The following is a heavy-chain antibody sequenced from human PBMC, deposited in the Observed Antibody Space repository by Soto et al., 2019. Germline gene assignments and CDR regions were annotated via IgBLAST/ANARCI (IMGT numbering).Heavy chain of an antibody. J-gene: IGHJ4*02. D-gene: IGHD2-15*01. CDR1: GFTFDDYA. Sequence: PGGSLRLSCAASGFTFDDYAMHWVRQAPGKGLEWVSGISWNSGSIGYADSVKGRFTISRDNAKNSLYLQMNSLRAEDTALYYCAKAFLVAAVPYIDYWGQGTLVTVSS. CDR3: AKAFLVAAVPYIDY. V-gene: IGHV3-9*01. CDR2: ISWNSGSI.